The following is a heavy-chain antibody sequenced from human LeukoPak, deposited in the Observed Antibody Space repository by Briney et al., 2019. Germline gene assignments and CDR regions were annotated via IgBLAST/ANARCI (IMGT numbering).Heavy chain of an antibody. J-gene: IGHJ4*02. CDR2: INPNSAGT. Sequence: GASVKVSCKASGYTFTAYHMHWVRQAPGQGLDWMGWINPNSAGTHYPQKFQGRVTMTRDTSIGTAYMELTSLRSDDTAVYFCARAYTSAGTLGYWGQGTLVTVSS. CDR1: GYTFTAYH. CDR3: ARAYTSAGTLGY. D-gene: IGHD6-13*01. V-gene: IGHV1-2*02.